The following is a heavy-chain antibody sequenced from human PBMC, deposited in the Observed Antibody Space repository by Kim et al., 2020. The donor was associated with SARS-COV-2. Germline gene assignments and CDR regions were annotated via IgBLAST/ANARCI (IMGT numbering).Heavy chain of an antibody. CDR1: GGSFSGYY. CDR2: INHSGST. V-gene: IGHV4-34*01. CDR3: AGGTGYMPDGMDV. Sequence: SETLSLTCAVYGGSFSGYYWSWIRQPPGKGLEWIGEINHSGSTNYNPSLKSRVTISVDTSKNQFSLKLSSVTAADTAVYYCAGGTGYMPDGMDVWGQGTTVTVSS. D-gene: IGHD3-9*01. J-gene: IGHJ6*02.